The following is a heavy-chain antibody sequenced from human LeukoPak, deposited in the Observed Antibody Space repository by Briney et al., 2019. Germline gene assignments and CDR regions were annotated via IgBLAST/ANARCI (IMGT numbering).Heavy chain of an antibody. CDR1: GGSISSIINK. CDR3: ARFNYYYYYYMDV. V-gene: IGHV4-39*07. J-gene: IGHJ6*03. CDR2: ISYSGST. Sequence: SETLSLTCTVSGGSISSIINKWDWIRQPPGKGLEWIGSISYSGSTYYNPSLKSRVTISVDTSKNQFSLKLSSVTAADTAVYYCARFNYYYYYYMDVWGKGTTVTVSS.